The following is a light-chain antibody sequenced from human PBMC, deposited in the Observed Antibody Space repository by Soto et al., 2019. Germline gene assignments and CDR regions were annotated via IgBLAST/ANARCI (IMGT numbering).Light chain of an antibody. V-gene: IGKV1-5*01. J-gene: IGKJ1*01. CDR2: DAS. Sequence: DIPMTQSPSTLSASVGDRVTITCRASQSISSWLAWYQQKPGKAPKLVIYDASSLESGVQSRFSGSGSGTEFTLTISSLQPDDFATYYCQQYNSYSWTFRQGTKVEIK. CDR1: QSISSW. CDR3: QQYNSYSWT.